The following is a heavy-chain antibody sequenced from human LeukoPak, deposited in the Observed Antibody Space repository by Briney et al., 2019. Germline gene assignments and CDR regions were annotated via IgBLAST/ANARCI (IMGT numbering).Heavy chain of an antibody. CDR3: ARTTEGYCRSTSCYGFYYSYYMDV. J-gene: IGHJ6*03. V-gene: IGHV4-59*01. D-gene: IGHD2-2*01. Sequence: PSETLSLTCTVSGGSIGSYYWSWIRQPPGKGLEWIGYIYYSGSTNYNPSLKSRATISVDTSKNQFSLKLSSVTAADTAVYYCARTTEGYCRSTSCYGFYYSYYMDVWGKGTTVTISS. CDR1: GGSIGSYY. CDR2: IYYSGST.